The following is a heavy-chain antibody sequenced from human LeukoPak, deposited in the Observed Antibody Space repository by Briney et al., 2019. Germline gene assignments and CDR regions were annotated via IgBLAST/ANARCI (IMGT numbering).Heavy chain of an antibody. J-gene: IGHJ5*02. V-gene: IGHV4-4*02. CDR1: GDSISSSNW. Sequence: PSGTLSLTCAVSGDSISSSNWWSWDRQPPGKGLEWIGEIYHSGSTNYNPSLKSRVTISVDKSKNQFSLKLSSVTAADTAVYYCARHKFVVVPAAMGAVVGWFDPWGQGTLVTVSS. D-gene: IGHD2-2*01. CDR3: ARHKFVVVPAAMGAVVGWFDP. CDR2: IYHSGST.